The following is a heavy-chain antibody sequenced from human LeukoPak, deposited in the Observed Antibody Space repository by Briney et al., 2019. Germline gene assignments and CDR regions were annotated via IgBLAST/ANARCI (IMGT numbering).Heavy chain of an antibody. CDR2: ISYSGNT. J-gene: IGHJ4*02. CDR1: GGSISSSDFY. D-gene: IGHD6-13*01. Sequence: SETLSLTCTVSGGSISSSDFYWGWIRQPPGKGLEWIGSISYSGNTYYNPSLKSRVTISVDTSKNQFSLKLSSVTAADTAVYYCARGDSSSWSLFDYWGQGTLVTVSS. V-gene: IGHV4-39*01. CDR3: ARGDSSSWSLFDY.